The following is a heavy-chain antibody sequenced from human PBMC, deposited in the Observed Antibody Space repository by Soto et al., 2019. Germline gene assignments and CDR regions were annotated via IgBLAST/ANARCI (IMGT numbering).Heavy chain of an antibody. Sequence: GASVRVSCKTSGYTFSNYGITWVRQAPGQPLEWLGWISLYSDGTNYAQKFQGRVSMTTDTSTTTAYMELRSLRSDDTAVYYCARVVPGAEAWFGPWGQGTLVTVSS. CDR1: GYTFSNYG. CDR3: ARVVPGAEAWFGP. D-gene: IGHD2-2*01. V-gene: IGHV1-18*01. J-gene: IGHJ5*02. CDR2: ISLYSDGT.